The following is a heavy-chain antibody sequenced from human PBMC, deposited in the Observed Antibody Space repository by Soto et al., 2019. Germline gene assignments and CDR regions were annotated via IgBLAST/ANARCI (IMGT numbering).Heavy chain of an antibody. J-gene: IGHJ5*02. Sequence: GASVKVSCKASGYTFTSYGISWVRQAPGQGLEWMGWISAYNGNTNYAQKLQGRVTMTTDTSTSTAYMELRSLRSDDTAVYYCARRVRVRANSGTNWFDPWGQGTLVTVSS. V-gene: IGHV1-18*01. D-gene: IGHD2-8*01. CDR1: GYTFTSYG. CDR3: ARRVRVRANSGTNWFDP. CDR2: ISAYNGNT.